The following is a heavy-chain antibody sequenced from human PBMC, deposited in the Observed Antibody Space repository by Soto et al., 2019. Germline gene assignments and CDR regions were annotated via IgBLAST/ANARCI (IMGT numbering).Heavy chain of an antibody. V-gene: IGHV3-30*18. D-gene: IGHD6-25*01. CDR1: GFTFSDYG. CDR2: MSYAGTYK. J-gene: IGHJ4*02. Sequence: GGSLRLSCAVSGFTFSDYGMHWVRQAPGKGLEWVAVMSYAGTYKYYADSVKGRFTIARDLSGNTLFLQMNSLRLEDTAVYFCAKEMYPRTVLESGSPRGDYWGQGTLVTVSS. CDR3: AKEMYPRTVLESGSPRGDY.